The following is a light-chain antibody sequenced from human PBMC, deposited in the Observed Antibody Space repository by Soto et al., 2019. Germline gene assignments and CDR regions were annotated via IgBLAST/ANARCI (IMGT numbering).Light chain of an antibody. J-gene: IGLJ1*01. CDR1: SSDVGGYNY. V-gene: IGLV2-11*01. CDR3: CSYAGSYFYV. Sequence: QSALTQPRSVSGSPGQSVTISCTGTSSDVGGYNYVSWYQQHPGKAPKLMIYVVSKRPSGVPDRFSGSKSGNTASLTISGLQAEDEADYYCCSYAGSYFYVFGTGTKLTVL. CDR2: VVS.